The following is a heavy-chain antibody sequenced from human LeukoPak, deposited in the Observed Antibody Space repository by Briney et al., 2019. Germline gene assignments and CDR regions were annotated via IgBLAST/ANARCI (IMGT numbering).Heavy chain of an antibody. V-gene: IGHV3-21*01. D-gene: IGHD5-18*01. CDR3: AIIGPDTVMVRDAFDL. CDR1: GFTFSSYS. J-gene: IGHJ3*01. CDR2: ISSSSSYI. Sequence: KPGGSLRLSCAASGFTFSSYSMNWVRQAPGKGLEWVSSISSSSSYIYYADSVKGRFTISRDNAKNSVFLQMNSLRAEDTAVYYCAIIGPDTVMVRDAFDLWGQGTLVTVSS.